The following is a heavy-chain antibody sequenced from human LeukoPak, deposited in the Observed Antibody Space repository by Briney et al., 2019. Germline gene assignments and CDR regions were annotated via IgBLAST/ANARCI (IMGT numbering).Heavy chain of an antibody. J-gene: IGHJ4*02. D-gene: IGHD2-15*01. V-gene: IGHV3-23*01. CDR2: ISSSGGST. CDR1: GFIFSSYA. Sequence: GGSLRLSCAASGFIFSSYAMSWVRQAPGQGLEWASAISSSGGSTYYADSVKGRFTISRDNSKNTLYLQMNSLRAEDTAVYYCAKGYCSGGSCYSGLFDYWGQGTLVTVSS. CDR3: AKGYCSGGSCYSGLFDY.